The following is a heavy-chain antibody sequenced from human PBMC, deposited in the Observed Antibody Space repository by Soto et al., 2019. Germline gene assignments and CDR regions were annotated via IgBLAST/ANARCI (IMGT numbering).Heavy chain of an antibody. CDR1: WFTFHSYC. J-gene: IGHJ4*02. V-gene: IGHV3-33*01. D-gene: IGHD3-22*01. Sequence: SGGAPRLSFATAWFTFHSYCMDWVRPAPRKGLEWVAVIWYDGSNKYYADSVKGRFTISRDNSKNTLYLQMNSLRAEDTAVYYCARDYDSSGYYYGPDYWGQGTLVTVSS. CDR2: IWYDGSNK. CDR3: ARDYDSSGYYYGPDY.